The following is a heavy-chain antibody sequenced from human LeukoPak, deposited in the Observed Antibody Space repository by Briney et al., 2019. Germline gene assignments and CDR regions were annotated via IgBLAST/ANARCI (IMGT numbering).Heavy chain of an antibody. Sequence: TSETLSLTCTVSGGSISGYYWSWSRQPPGKGPEWIGYIYYSGSTNYNPSLKSRVTISVDTSKNQFSLKMNSVTAADTAVYYCARLASSGWSHCDYWGQGTLVTVSS. CDR3: ARLASSGWSHCDY. V-gene: IGHV4-59*08. D-gene: IGHD6-19*01. J-gene: IGHJ4*02. CDR2: IYYSGST. CDR1: GGSISGYY.